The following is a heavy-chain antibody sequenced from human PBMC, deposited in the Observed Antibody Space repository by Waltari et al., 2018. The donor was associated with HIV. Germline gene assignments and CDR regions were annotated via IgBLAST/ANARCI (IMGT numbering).Heavy chain of an antibody. D-gene: IGHD3-10*01. CDR2: IRSKAYGWTT. Sequence: EVQLVESGGGLVQPGRSLRLPCSASGFTFGDHTVSWFPQAPGKGLEWIGFIRSKAYGWTTEYAGSGKGRFTISRDDSKNFAYLQMNSLETEDTAVYYWTLPHYGSGGRSWGQGTLVTVSS. V-gene: IGHV3-49*03. CDR1: GFTFGDHT. J-gene: IGHJ5*02. CDR3: TLPHYGSGGRS.